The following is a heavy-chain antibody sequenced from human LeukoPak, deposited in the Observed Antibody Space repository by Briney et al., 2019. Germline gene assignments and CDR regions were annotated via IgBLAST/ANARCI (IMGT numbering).Heavy chain of an antibody. Sequence: HPGGSLRLSCAASGFTVSSNYMSWVRQAPGKGLEWVSVIYSGGSTYYADSVKGRFTISRHNSKNTLYLQMNSLRAEDTAVYYCRSVDTAMVDDYYFDYWGQGTLVTVSS. J-gene: IGHJ4*02. CDR2: IYSGGST. CDR3: RSVDTAMVDDYYFDY. CDR1: GFTVSSNY. D-gene: IGHD5-18*01. V-gene: IGHV3-53*04.